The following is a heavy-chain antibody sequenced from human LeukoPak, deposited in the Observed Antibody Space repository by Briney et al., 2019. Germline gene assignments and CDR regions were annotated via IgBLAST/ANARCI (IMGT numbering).Heavy chain of an antibody. V-gene: IGHV4-39*01. Sequence: SETLSLTCTVSGDSIASDTYYWGWIHQPPGQGLEWIGSIYYIGTTYYNPSLRSRVTISVDTSKNQFSLKLNSVTAADTAVYYCAKSRVNSGWYNWFDPWGQGTLVTVSS. CDR2: IYYIGTT. CDR3: AKSRVNSGWYNWFDP. D-gene: IGHD6-19*01. J-gene: IGHJ5*02. CDR1: GDSIASDTYY.